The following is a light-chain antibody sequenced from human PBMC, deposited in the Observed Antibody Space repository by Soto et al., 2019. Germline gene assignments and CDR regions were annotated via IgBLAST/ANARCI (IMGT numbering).Light chain of an antibody. Sequence: QSVLTQPASVSGSPGQSIAISCTGTISDVGSYNLVSWYQHHPGKAPKLMIYEGTKRPSGVSDRFSGSKSGNTASLTISGLEADDEADYSCCSYAGSRILVFGGGTKLTVL. CDR2: EGT. J-gene: IGLJ2*01. CDR3: CSYAGSRILV. CDR1: ISDVGSYNL. V-gene: IGLV2-23*01.